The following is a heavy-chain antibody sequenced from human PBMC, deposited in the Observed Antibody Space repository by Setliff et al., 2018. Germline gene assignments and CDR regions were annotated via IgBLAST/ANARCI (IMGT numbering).Heavy chain of an antibody. CDR1: GFTFSSYS. V-gene: IGHV3-30*03. Sequence: PGGSLRLSCAASGFTFSSYSMNWVRQAPGKGLEWVALISSDGSHKYYTDSVKGRFTISRDNSKNTLFLQMTSLRPEDTAVYYCARDGGEYWGQGTLVTVSS. CDR3: ARDGGEY. D-gene: IGHD3-16*01. J-gene: IGHJ4*02. CDR2: ISSDGSHK.